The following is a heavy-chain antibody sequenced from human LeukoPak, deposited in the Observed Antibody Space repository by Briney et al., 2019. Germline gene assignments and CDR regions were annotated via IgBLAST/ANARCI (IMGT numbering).Heavy chain of an antibody. Sequence: SETLSLTCTVSGGSISSYYWSWIRQPPGKGLEWIGYIYYSGSTNYNPSLKSRVTISVDTSKNQFSLKLSSVTAADTAVYYCARCRRAYLGCEYWGRGTLVTVSS. CDR2: IYYSGST. CDR1: GGSISSYY. V-gene: IGHV4-59*08. J-gene: IGHJ4*02. D-gene: IGHD2-15*01. CDR3: ARCRRAYLGCEY.